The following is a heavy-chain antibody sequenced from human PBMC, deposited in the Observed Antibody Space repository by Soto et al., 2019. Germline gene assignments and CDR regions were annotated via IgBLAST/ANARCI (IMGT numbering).Heavy chain of an antibody. CDR2: VSHDGRNT. CDR3: AKGGRQWLVTSDFNY. V-gene: IGHV3-30*18. J-gene: IGHJ4*02. D-gene: IGHD6-19*01. Sequence: VQLVESVGGVVQPGRSLRLSCAASGFTFSDYAIHWVREAPGKGLEWVAVVSHDGRNTHYADSVKGRFTISRDSSKNTVSLEMTSLRAEDTAVYYCAKGGRQWLVTSDFNYWGQGALVTVSS. CDR1: GFTFSDYA.